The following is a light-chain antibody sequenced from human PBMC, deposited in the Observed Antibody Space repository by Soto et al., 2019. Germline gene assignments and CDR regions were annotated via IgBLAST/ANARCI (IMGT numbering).Light chain of an antibody. CDR1: QSVSSY. J-gene: IGKJ1*01. CDR2: DAS. Sequence: IVLTQSPATLSLSPGARATLSCRAGQSVSSYLAWYQQKPGQAPRLLIYDASNRATGIPAKFSGSGSGTDFTLTISSLEPEGFAVFYCTQRSTWPWTRGKGTKVQI. V-gene: IGKV3-11*01. CDR3: TQRSTWPWT.